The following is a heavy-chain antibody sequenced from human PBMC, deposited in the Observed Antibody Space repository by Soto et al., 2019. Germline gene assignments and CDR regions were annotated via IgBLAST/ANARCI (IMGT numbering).Heavy chain of an antibody. J-gene: IGHJ6*02. CDR3: AKAGDTAMDAIYYYGMDV. CDR1: GFTSSISA. D-gene: IGHD5-18*01. V-gene: IGHV3-23*01. Sequence: GGSLRLSCAASGFTSSISAMSWVCQAQGKGLEWVSAISGSGGSTYYADSVKGRFTISRGNSKNTLYLQMNRLRAEDTAVYYCAKAGDTAMDAIYYYGMDVWGQGTTVTVSS. CDR2: ISGSGGST.